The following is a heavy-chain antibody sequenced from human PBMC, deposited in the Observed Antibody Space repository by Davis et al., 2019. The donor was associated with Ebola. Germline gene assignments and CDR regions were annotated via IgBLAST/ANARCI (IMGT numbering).Heavy chain of an antibody. V-gene: IGHV3-49*04. J-gene: IGHJ6*02. Sequence: PGGSLRLSCTASGFTFGDYAMSWVRQAPGKGLEWVGFIRSKAYGGTTEYAASVKGRFTISRDDSKSIAYLQMNSLKTEDTAVYYCTRDRTYYDFWSGYYTEGMDVWGQGTTVTVSS. CDR2: IRSKAYGGTT. D-gene: IGHD3-3*01. CDR1: GFTFGDYA. CDR3: TRDRTYYDFWSGYYTEGMDV.